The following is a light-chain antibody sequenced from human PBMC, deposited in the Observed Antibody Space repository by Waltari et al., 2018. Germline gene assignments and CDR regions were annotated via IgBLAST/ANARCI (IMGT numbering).Light chain of an antibody. Sequence: QSALTQPASVSGSPGQSSTISCTGTSSDVGGLNHVPWYQQHPGKAPKLMIYDVSNRPSGVSNRFSGSKSGNTASLTISGLQAEDEADYYCSSYTSSSTLEVVFGGGTKLTVL. V-gene: IGLV2-14*03. J-gene: IGLJ2*01. CDR2: DVS. CDR1: SSDVGGLNH. CDR3: SSYTSSSTLEVV.